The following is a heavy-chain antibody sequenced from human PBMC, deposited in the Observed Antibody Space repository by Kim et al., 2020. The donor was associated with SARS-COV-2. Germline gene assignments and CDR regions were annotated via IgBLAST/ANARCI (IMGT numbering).Heavy chain of an antibody. CDR2: INTNTGNP. D-gene: IGHD2-8*01. V-gene: IGHV7-4-1*02. CDR1: GYTFTSYA. J-gene: IGHJ4*02. Sequence: ASVKVSCKASGYTFTSYAMNWVRQAPGQGLEWMGWINTNTGNPTYAQGFTGRFVFSLDTSVSTAYLQISSLKAEDTAVYYCARTYCTNGVCYTESFDYWGQGTLVTVSS. CDR3: ARTYCTNGVCYTESFDY.